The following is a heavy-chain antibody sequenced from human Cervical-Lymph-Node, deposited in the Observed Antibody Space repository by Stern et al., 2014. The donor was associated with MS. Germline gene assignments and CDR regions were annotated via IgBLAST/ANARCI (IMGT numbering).Heavy chain of an antibody. D-gene: IGHD6-19*01. CDR2: ISSSGSTI. CDR1: GFTFSDYY. CDR3: ARDSPSWGWCFDY. V-gene: IGHV3-11*01. J-gene: IGHJ4*02. Sequence: VQLEESGGGLVKPGGSLRLSCAASGFTFSDYYMSWIRQAPGKGLERVSYISSSGSTIYYADSVKGRFTIARDNAKNSLYLQMNSLRAEDTAVYYCARDSPSWGWCFDYWGQGTLVTVSS.